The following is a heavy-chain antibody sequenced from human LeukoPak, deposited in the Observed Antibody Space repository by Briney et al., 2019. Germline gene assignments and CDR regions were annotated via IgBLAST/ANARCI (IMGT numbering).Heavy chain of an antibody. CDR2: ISAYNGNT. CDR1: GYTFTSYG. CDR3: ATVKYYYDSSGYYYDY. J-gene: IGHJ4*02. D-gene: IGHD3-22*01. Sequence: ASVKVSCKASGYTFTSYGISWVRQAPGQGLEWMGWISAYNGNTNYAQKLQGRVTTTTDTSTSTAYMELRSLRSDDTAVYYCATVKYYYDSSGYYYDYWGQGTLVTVSS. V-gene: IGHV1-18*01.